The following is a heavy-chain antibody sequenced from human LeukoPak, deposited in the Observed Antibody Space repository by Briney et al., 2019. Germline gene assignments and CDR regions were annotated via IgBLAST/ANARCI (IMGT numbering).Heavy chain of an antibody. CDR1: GGSFSGYY. Sequence: SETLSLTCAVYGGSFSGYYWSWIRQPPGKGLEWIGEINHSGSTNYNPSLKSRVTISVDTSKNQFSLKLSSVTAADTAVYYCARKSGITIFGVDYYYGMDVWGQGTTVTVSS. V-gene: IGHV4-34*01. D-gene: IGHD3-3*01. CDR3: ARKSGITIFGVDYYYGMDV. J-gene: IGHJ6*02. CDR2: INHSGST.